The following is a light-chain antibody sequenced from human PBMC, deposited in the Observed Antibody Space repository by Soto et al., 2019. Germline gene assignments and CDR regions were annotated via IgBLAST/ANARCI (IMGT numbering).Light chain of an antibody. Sequence: VLTQPASVSGSPGQSITISCTGTSSDVGGYNYVSWYQQHPGKAPKLMIYEVSNRPSGVSNRFSGSKSGNTASLTISGLQAEDEADYYCSSYTSSSPYVFGTGTKVTVL. V-gene: IGLV2-14*01. CDR3: SSYTSSSPYV. CDR2: EVS. J-gene: IGLJ1*01. CDR1: SSDVGGYNY.